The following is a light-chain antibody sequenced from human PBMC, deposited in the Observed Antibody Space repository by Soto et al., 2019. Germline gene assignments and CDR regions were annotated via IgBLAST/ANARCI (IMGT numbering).Light chain of an antibody. CDR2: GAS. Sequence: DIVLTQSSGTLFLSPGERATLSCRASQIISSTYLGWYQQKPGQAPRLLIYGASSRATGIPDRFSGSGSGTDFTLTISRLESEDFAVYYCQHYGTSLYTFGQGTKVDIK. J-gene: IGKJ2*01. V-gene: IGKV3-20*01. CDR3: QHYGTSLYT. CDR1: QIISSTY.